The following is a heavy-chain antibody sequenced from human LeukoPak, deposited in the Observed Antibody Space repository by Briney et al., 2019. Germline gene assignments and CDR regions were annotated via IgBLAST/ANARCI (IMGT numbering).Heavy chain of an antibody. CDR3: ASYFSLADTVVTRGDAFDI. V-gene: IGHV3-53*01. CDR1: GFSVRTTY. J-gene: IGHJ3*02. Sequence: GGSLRLSCAASGFSVRTTYMSWVRQAPGKRLEWVSVLYTGGGTDHADSVKGRFTISRDNSKNTLSLQMNSLRVEDTAIYYCASYFSLADTVVTRGDAFDIWGQGTMVTVSS. CDR2: LYTGGGT. D-gene: IGHD4-23*01.